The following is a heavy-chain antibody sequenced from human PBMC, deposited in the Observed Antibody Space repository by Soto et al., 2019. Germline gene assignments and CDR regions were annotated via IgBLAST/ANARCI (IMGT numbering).Heavy chain of an antibody. V-gene: IGHV3-23*01. CDR3: GRGAHYYYYGMDV. CDR1: GFTFSSYA. J-gene: IGHJ6*02. CDR2: ISGSGDST. Sequence: GGSLRLSCAASGFTFSSYAMSWVRQAPGKGLEWVSAISGSGDSTYYADSVKGRFTISRDNSKNTLYLQMNSLRAEDTAVYYCGRGAHYYYYGMDVWGQGTTVTVSS.